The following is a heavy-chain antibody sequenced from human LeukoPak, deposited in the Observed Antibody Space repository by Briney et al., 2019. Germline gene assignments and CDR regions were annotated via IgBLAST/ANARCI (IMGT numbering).Heavy chain of an antibody. CDR2: IYHSGST. J-gene: IGHJ4*02. V-gene: IGHV4-30-2*01. Sequence: SETLSLTCAVSGGSISSGGYSWSWIRRPPGKGLEWIGYIYHSGSTYYNPSLKSRVTISVDRSKNQFSLKLSSVTAADTAVYYCARWDTAMVFFDYWGQGTLVTVSS. CDR3: ARWDTAMVFFDY. D-gene: IGHD5-18*01. CDR1: GGSISSGGYS.